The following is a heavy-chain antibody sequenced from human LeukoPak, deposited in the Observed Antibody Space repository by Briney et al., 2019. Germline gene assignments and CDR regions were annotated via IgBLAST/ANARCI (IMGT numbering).Heavy chain of an antibody. CDR3: AKDLGQQLAFDY. CDR2: ISYDGSNK. CDR1: GFTFSSYS. V-gene: IGHV3-30*18. D-gene: IGHD6-13*01. Sequence: PGVSLRLSCAASGFTFSSYSMKWVRQAPGKGREGVAVISYDGSNKYYADSVKGRFTISRDNSKNTLYLQMTSLRAEDTAVYYCAKDLGQQLAFDYWGQGTLVTVSS. J-gene: IGHJ4*02.